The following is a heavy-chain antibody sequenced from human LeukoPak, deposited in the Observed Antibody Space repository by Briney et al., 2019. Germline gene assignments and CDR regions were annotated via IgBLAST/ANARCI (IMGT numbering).Heavy chain of an antibody. Sequence: SQTLSLTCAISGDIVSSKSVSWNWIRQSPSRGLEYLGRTRLRSTWNTFYSLSVQRRITINADTSRHQVSLRLNSVTPEDTALYYCVRDFNWAFDYWGQGTLVTVSS. D-gene: IGHD7-27*01. CDR3: VRDFNWAFDY. CDR1: GDIVSSKSVS. J-gene: IGHJ4*02. V-gene: IGHV6-1*01. CDR2: TRLRSTWNT.